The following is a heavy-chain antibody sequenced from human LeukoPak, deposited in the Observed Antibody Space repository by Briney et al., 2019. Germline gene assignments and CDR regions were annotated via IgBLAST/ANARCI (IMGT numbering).Heavy chain of an antibody. CDR1: GFTFGSYA. CDR2: ISSSGSTI. J-gene: IGHJ4*02. Sequence: GGSLRLSCAASGFTFGSYAMNWVRQAPGKGLEWVSYISSSGSTIYYADSVKGRFTISRDNAKNSLYPQMNSLRAEDTAVYYCARDLWLYSGSPSDYWGQGTLVTVS. V-gene: IGHV3-48*03. D-gene: IGHD1-26*01. CDR3: ARDLWLYSGSPSDY.